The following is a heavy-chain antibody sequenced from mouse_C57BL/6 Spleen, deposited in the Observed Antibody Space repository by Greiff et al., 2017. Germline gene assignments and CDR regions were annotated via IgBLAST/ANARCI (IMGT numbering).Heavy chain of an antibody. CDR2: INYDGSST. J-gene: IGHJ1*03. V-gene: IGHV5-16*01. CDR1: GFTFSDYY. CDR3: ARERYFDV. Sequence: EVKLVESEGGLVKPGSSVKLSCTASGFTFSDYYMAWVRQVPEKGLEWVANINYDGSSTNYMDTLKSRFTISRDKTKNILYLQMSSLKSEDTATYYCARERYFDVWGTGTTVTVSS.